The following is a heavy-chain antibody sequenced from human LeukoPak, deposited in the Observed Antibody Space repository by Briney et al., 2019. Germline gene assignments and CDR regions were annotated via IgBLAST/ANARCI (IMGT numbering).Heavy chain of an antibody. J-gene: IGHJ4*02. CDR3: ATASDYVWGSGQD. CDR2: IYSGTTT. CDR1: GFTVSTTY. Sequence: TGGSLRLSCAVSGFTVSTTYMSWIRQAPGERLKWVSVIYSGTTTYYADSVKGRFTISRDNSKNTLFLQMNSLRAEDTAVYYCATASDYVWGSGQDWGQGTLVTVSS. D-gene: IGHD3-16*01. V-gene: IGHV3-66*01.